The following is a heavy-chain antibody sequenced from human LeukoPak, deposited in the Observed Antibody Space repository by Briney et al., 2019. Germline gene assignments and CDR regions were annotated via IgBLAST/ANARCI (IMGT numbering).Heavy chain of an antibody. J-gene: IGHJ1*01. Sequence: PGGSLRLSCQASGFTFSTYARSWVRQAPGRGLEGVSAISGSGGSTDYADSVKGRVTISRDNSKNTLYLQMTSLRAEDTDVYYCAKDTSITMIVVVITTFGYFQHWGQGTLVTVSS. CDR1: GFTFSTYA. CDR3: AKDTSITMIVVVITTFGYFQH. V-gene: IGHV3-23*01. CDR2: ISGSGGST. D-gene: IGHD3-22*01.